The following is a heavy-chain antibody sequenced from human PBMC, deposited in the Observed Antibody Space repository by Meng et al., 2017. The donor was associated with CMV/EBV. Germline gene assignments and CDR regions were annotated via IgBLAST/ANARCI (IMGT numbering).Heavy chain of an antibody. CDR1: GFTFSSYA. Sequence: GESLKISCAASGFTFSSYAMSWVRPAPGQGLEWVSAISGSGGSTYYADSVKGRFTISRDNSKNTLYLQMNSLRAEDTAVYYCARGTKYHLRRWFDYWGQGTLVTVSS. CDR2: ISGSGGST. V-gene: IGHV3-23*01. J-gene: IGHJ4*02. D-gene: IGHD2-2*01. CDR3: ARGTKYHLRRWFDY.